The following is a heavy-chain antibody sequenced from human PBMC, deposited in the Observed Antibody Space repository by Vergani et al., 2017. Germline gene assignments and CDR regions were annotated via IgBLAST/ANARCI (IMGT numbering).Heavy chain of an antibody. CDR2: IYHSGST. J-gene: IGHJ5*02. CDR1: GGSISSSNW. V-gene: IGHV4-4*03. CDR3: ARVRGVITLGWFDP. D-gene: IGHD3-10*01. Sequence: QVQLQESGPGLVKPPGTLSLTCAVSGGSISSSNWWSWVRQPPGKGLEWIGEIYHSGSTNYNPSLKSRVTISVDKSKNQFSLKRSSVTAADTAVYYCARVRGVITLGWFDPWGQGTLVTVSS.